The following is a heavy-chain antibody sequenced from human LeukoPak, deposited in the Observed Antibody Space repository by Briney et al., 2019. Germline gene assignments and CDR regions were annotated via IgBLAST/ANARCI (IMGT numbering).Heavy chain of an antibody. V-gene: IGHV3-7*01. CDR2: IKQDGTEK. J-gene: IGHJ4*02. CDR1: GFTFTTYW. D-gene: IGHD6-25*01. Sequence: GGSLRLSCAASGFTFTTYWMSWVRQPPGKGLEWVANIKQDGTEKYYVDSVKGRFTISRDNAKNTLYLQMNSLRAEDTAVYYCARGADYFDYWGQGTLVTVSS. CDR3: ARGADYFDY.